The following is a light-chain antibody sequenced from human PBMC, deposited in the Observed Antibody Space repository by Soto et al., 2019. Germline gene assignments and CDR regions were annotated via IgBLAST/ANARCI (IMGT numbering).Light chain of an antibody. CDR2: SSN. J-gene: IGLJ2*01. CDR1: TSNIGRNF. CDR3: AAWDGSLNAPV. Sequence: QSVLTQPPSASGTPGQRVTISCSGSTSNIGRNFVNWYQHLPGTAPKLLIYSSNQRPSGVPDRFTGSKSGTSGSLAISGLQSEDEGDYYCAAWDGSLNAPVFGGVTKLNVL. V-gene: IGLV1-44*01.